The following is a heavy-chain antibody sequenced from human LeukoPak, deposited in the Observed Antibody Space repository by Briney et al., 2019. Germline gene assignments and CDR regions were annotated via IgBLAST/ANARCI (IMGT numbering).Heavy chain of an antibody. CDR2: ISSSSSYI. J-gene: IGHJ4*02. CDR3: ARDRRRGYSYGVD. CDR1: GFTFSSYS. V-gene: IGHV3-21*01. Sequence: GGSLRLSCAASGFTFSSYSMNWVRQAPGKGLEWVSSISSSSSYIYYADSVKGRFTISRDNAKNSLYLQMNSLRAEDTAVYYCARDRRRGYSYGVDWGQGTLVTVSS. D-gene: IGHD5-18*01.